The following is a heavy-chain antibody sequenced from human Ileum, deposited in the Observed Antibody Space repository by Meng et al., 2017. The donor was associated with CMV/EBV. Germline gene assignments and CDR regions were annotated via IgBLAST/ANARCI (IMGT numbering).Heavy chain of an antibody. CDR2: SPYYGDDA. V-gene: IGHV3-30*18. Sequence: GESLKISCSGSGVAFRNNYLHWVRQAPGKGPEWLSLSPYYGDDAYYAASVRGRFTISKDNSGNVVTLQMNNLRSEDTAVYYCVKSRATLGAFDLWGRGTQVTVYS. J-gene: IGHJ2*01. CDR3: VKSRATLGAFDL. D-gene: IGHD4/OR15-4a*01. CDR1: GVAFRNNY.